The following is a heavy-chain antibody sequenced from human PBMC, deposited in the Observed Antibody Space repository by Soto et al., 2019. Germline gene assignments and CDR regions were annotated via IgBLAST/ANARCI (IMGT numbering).Heavy chain of an antibody. CDR3: AHRVLRTVFGLVTTTAIYFDF. J-gene: IGHJ4*02. CDR2: IYWDDDK. D-gene: IGHD3-3*01. V-gene: IGHV2-5*02. Sequence: QITLNESGPTQVKPRQTLTLTCTFSGFSLTTSGVGVGWIRQSPGKAPEWLALIYWDDDKRYRTSLKSRLTITKDTSKNQVVLTMADLDPADTATYYCAHRVLRTVFGLVTTTAIYFDFWGQGTPVAVSS. CDR1: GFSLTTSGVG.